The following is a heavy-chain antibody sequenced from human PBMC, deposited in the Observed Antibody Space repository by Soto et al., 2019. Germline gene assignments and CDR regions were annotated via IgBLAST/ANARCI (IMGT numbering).Heavy chain of an antibody. CDR3: AKGDRTSGWYFFGY. Sequence: WGSLRLSCAASGFTFNNYAMSWVRQAPGKGLEWVSSISDSGADTYYPTSVKGRFTISRDNSKDTLYLQMTGLRTDDTALYYCAKGDRTSGWYFFGYWGLTTLVTVS. V-gene: IGHV3-23*01. CDR1: GFTFNNYA. CDR2: ISDSGADT. J-gene: IGHJ4*02. D-gene: IGHD6-19*01.